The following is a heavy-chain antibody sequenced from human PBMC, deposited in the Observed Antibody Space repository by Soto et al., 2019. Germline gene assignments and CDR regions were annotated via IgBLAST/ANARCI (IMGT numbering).Heavy chain of an antibody. CDR1: GYTFSNYG. CDR2: ISGYNGNT. J-gene: IGHJ6*02. D-gene: IGHD5-18*01. V-gene: IGHV1-18*01. CDR3: ARDPGFGFGYSYAFAMDV. Sequence: GASVKVSCKASGYTFSNYGISWVRQGPGQGLEWMGWISGYNGNTHYEEKVQDRIKMTTDTSTSTTYLELRSLRSDDTAVYFCARDPGFGFGYSYAFAMDVWRQGTTVTVSS.